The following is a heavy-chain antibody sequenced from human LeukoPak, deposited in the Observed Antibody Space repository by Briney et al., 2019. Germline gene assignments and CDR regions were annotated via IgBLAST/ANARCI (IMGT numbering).Heavy chain of an antibody. D-gene: IGHD6-19*01. CDR2: IHYSWNT. J-gene: IGHJ2*01. Sequence: SETLSLTCTASGFSIGGTDYYWGWIRQPPGKGLEWIGSIHYSWNTYYNPSLKSRVTMSVDTSTNQFSLDLTSVTAADTALYYCARHYSSGSPPHHFDVWGRGTLAIVSS. V-gene: IGHV4-39*01. CDR3: ARHYSSGSPPHHFDV. CDR1: GFSIGGTDYY.